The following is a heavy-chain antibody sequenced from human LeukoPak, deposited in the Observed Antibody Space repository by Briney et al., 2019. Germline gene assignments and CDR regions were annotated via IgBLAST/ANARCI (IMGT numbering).Heavy chain of an antibody. Sequence: ASVKVSCKVSGYTLTELSMHWVRQAPGKGLEWMGGFDPEDGETIYAQKFQGRVTMTEDTSTDTAYMELSSLRSEDTAVYYCATKAYYYDSSGPRGDYYMDVWGKGTTVTISS. CDR3: ATKAYYYDSSGPRGDYYMDV. CDR1: GYTLTELS. CDR2: FDPEDGET. J-gene: IGHJ6*03. D-gene: IGHD3-22*01. V-gene: IGHV1-24*01.